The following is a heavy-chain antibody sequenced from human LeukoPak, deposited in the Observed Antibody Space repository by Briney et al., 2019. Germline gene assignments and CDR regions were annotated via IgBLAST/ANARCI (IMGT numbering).Heavy chain of an antibody. D-gene: IGHD3-22*01. CDR3: ATGDYDSSGLNPKTPHAFDI. CDR1: GYTFIRNG. CDR2: ISPYNENT. V-gene: IGHV1-18*01. J-gene: IGHJ3*02. Sequence: ASVKVSCKASGYTFIRNGISWVRQAPGQGLEWMGWISPYNENTKYLQMLQGRVTLTTDTSTSTAYMELSSLRSEDTAVYYCATGDYDSSGLNPKTPHAFDIWGQGTMVTVSS.